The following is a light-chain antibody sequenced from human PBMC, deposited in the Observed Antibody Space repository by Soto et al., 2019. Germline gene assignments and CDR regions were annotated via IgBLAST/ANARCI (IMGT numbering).Light chain of an antibody. J-gene: IGLJ1*01. CDR2: EVS. V-gene: IGLV2-14*01. Sequence: QSALTQPRSVSGSPGQSVTISCTGTSSDVGGYNYVSWYQQHPGKAPKLMISEVSNRPSGVSIRFSGSKSGNTASLTISGLQAEDEADYYCTSHRKNSPLPYVFGTGTKLTVL. CDR1: SSDVGGYNY. CDR3: TSHRKNSPLPYV.